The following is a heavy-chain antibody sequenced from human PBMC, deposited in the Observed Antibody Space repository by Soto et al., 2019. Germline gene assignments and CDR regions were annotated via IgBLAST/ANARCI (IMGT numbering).Heavy chain of an antibody. CDR3: VRGNIRSGSTFHR. J-gene: IGHJ5*02. CDR2: ISHTGRT. CDR1: GASIISSDW. V-gene: IGHV4-4*02. D-gene: IGHD5-12*01. Sequence: ASETLSLTCLVSGASIISSDWWIWVRQTPWKGLEWIGEISHTGRTNYSPSPQSRAAISVDTSRNKFSLNLYSMTAADTAVYYCVRGNIRSGSTFHRWGQGIPVPVSS.